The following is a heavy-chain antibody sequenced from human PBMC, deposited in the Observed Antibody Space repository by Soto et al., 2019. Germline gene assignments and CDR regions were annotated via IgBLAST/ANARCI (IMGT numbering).Heavy chain of an antibody. D-gene: IGHD3-16*02. V-gene: IGHV4-59*01. J-gene: IGHJ4*02. CDR3: ASVNGYLDY. CDR2: IYYSGST. CDR1: GGSISSYY. Sequence: SETLSLTCTVSGGSISSYYWSWIRQPPGKGLEWIGYIYYSGSTNYNPSLKSRVTISVDTSKNQFSLKLSSVTAADTAVYYCASVNGYLDYWGQGTLVTVS.